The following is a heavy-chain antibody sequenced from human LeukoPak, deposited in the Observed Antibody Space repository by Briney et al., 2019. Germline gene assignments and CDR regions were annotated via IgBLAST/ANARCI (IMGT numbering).Heavy chain of an antibody. CDR1: GFTFSNYG. CDR2: TLLNGNNN. D-gene: IGHD6-19*01. Sequence: PGGSLRLSCAASGFTFSNYGMHWVRQAPGKGLEWVALTLLNGNNNYYADSVKGRFTISRDNSKDTLYLQMNSLRPEDTAVYTCARDRLEALAGTRGFDYWSQGILVTVSS. J-gene: IGHJ4*02. CDR3: ARDRLEALAGTRGFDY. V-gene: IGHV3-30*02.